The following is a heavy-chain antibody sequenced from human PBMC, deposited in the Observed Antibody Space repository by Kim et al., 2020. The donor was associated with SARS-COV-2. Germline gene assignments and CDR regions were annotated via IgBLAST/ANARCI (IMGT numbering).Heavy chain of an antibody. D-gene: IGHD2-15*01. CDR2: IYYSGST. V-gene: IGHV4-39*01. CDR1: GGSISSSSYY. CDR3: ANLGYCSGGSCYYY. Sequence: SETLSLTCTVSGGSISSSSYYWGWIRQPPGKGLEWIGSIYYSGSTYYNPSLKSRVTISVDTSKNQFSLRLSSVTAAATAVYYCANLGYCSGGSCYYYWGQGTLVTVSS. J-gene: IGHJ4*02.